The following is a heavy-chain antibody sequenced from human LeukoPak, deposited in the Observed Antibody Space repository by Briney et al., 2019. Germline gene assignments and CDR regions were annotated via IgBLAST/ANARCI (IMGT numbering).Heavy chain of an antibody. CDR1: GGSISSHY. D-gene: IGHD3-10*01. CDR2: IYYSGST. Sequence: SETLSLTCTVSGGSISSHYWSWIRQPPGKGLEWIGYIYYSGSTNYNPSLKSRVTISVDTSKNQFSLKLSSVTAADTAVYYCARGSRGVRGDTNWFDPWGQGTLVTVSS. CDR3: ARGSRGVRGDTNWFDP. J-gene: IGHJ5*02. V-gene: IGHV4-59*11.